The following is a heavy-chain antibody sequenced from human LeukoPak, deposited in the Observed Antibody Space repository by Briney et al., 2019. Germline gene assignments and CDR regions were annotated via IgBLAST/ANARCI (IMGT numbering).Heavy chain of an antibody. CDR3: AMGELVHGPFDY. V-gene: IGHV3-23*01. CDR1: GFTFSGYS. D-gene: IGHD6-13*01. J-gene: IGHJ4*02. CDR2: ISGSGGST. Sequence: GGSLRLSCAASGFTFSGYSMNWVRQAPGKGLEWVSAISGSGGSTYYADSVKGRFTISRDNSKNTLYLQMNSLRAEDTAVYYCAMGELVHGPFDYWGQGTLVTVSS.